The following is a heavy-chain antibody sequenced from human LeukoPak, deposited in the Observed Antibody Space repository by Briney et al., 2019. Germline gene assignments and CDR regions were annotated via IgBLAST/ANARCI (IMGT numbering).Heavy chain of an antibody. J-gene: IGHJ4*02. D-gene: IGHD3-22*01. V-gene: IGHV4-39*07. CDR1: GGSISSSSYY. Sequence: SETLSLTCTVSGGSISSSSYYWVWIRQPPGKELEWIGSINYSGNTYYNPSLKSRVTISVDTSKNQFSLKLSSVTAADTAVYYCARNRGYYDSSGYYYWGQGTLVTVSS. CDR2: INYSGNT. CDR3: ARNRGYYDSSGYYY.